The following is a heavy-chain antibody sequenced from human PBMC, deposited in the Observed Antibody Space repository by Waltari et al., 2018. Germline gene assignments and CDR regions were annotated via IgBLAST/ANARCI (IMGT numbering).Heavy chain of an antibody. D-gene: IGHD2-21*02. CDR2: IYHSGTT. CDR1: GSSVSSGSY. Sequence: QVQLQESGPGLVKPSETLSRTCAVPGSSVSSGSYWGWIRQPPGKRLEFLGSIYHSGTTYYNPSLKSRVTILLDTSKTQFSLMLRSVTAADTAVYFCARWFHGDSPSHFDYWGQGTLVTVSS. J-gene: IGHJ4*02. CDR3: ARWFHGDSPSHFDY. V-gene: IGHV4-38-2*01.